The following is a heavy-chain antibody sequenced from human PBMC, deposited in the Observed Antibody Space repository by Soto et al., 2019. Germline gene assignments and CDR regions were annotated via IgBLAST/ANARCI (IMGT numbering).Heavy chain of an antibody. Sequence: PSETLSLTCTVSGGSISSGDYYWSWIRQPPGKGLEWIGYIYYSGSTYYNPSLKSRVTISVDTSKNQFSLKLSSVTAADTAVYYCAREHFYYDSSGYYNWFDPWGQGTLVTVSS. J-gene: IGHJ5*02. D-gene: IGHD3-22*01. CDR3: AREHFYYDSSGYYNWFDP. CDR2: IYYSGST. V-gene: IGHV4-30-4*01. CDR1: GGSISSGDYY.